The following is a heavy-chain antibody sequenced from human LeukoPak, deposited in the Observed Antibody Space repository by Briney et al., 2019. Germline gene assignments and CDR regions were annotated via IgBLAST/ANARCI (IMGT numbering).Heavy chain of an antibody. CDR1: GGTFSSYA. CDR2: IIPIFGTA. CDR3: ARAVKQWLVGYAFDI. Sequence: SVKVSCKASGGTFSSYAISWVLQAPGQGLEWMGRIIPIFGTANYAQKFQGRVTITADKSTSTAYMELSSLRSEDTAVYYCARAVKQWLVGYAFDIWGRGTMVTVSS. V-gene: IGHV1-69*06. J-gene: IGHJ3*02. D-gene: IGHD6-19*01.